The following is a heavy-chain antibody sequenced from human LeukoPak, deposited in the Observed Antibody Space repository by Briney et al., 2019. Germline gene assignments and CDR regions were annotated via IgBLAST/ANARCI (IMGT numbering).Heavy chain of an antibody. V-gene: IGHV4-34*01. J-gene: IGHJ6*04. CDR3: ARSNSSRRYYYSYGMDV. Sequence: SETLSLTCAVYGGSFSGYYWSWIRQPPGKGLEWIGEINHSGSTNYNPSLKSRATISVDTSKNQFSLKLSSVTTADTAVYYCARSNSSRRYYYSYGMDVWGKGTTVTVSS. CDR1: GGSFSGYY. D-gene: IGHD6-19*01. CDR2: INHSGST.